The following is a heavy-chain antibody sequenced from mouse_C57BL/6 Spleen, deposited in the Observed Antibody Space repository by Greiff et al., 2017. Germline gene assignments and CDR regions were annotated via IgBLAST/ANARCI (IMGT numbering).Heavy chain of an antibody. V-gene: IGHV1-82*01. CDR1: GYAFSSSW. CDR2: IYPGDGDT. CDR3: ARRGVYYGNYVAMDY. D-gene: IGHD2-1*01. Sequence: QVQLQQSGPELVKPGASVKISCKASGYAFSSSWMNWVKQRPGKGLEWIGRIYPGDGDTNYNGKFKGKATLTGDKSSSTAYMKLSSLTSENSAVYVCARRGVYYGNYVAMDYWGQGTSVTVSS. J-gene: IGHJ4*01.